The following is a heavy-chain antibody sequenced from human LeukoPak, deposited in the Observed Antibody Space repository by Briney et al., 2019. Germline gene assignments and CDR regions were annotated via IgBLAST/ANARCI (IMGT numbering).Heavy chain of an antibody. CDR1: GYTFTSYG. D-gene: IGHD1-26*01. Sequence: ASVKVSCKASGYTFTSYGISWMRQAPGQGLEWMGWISAYNGNTNYAQKLQGRVTMTTDTSTSTAYMELRSLRSDDTAVYYCARVILVGATMSRGDFAYWGQGTLVTVSS. V-gene: IGHV1-18*01. J-gene: IGHJ4*02. CDR2: ISAYNGNT. CDR3: ARVILVGATMSRGDFAY.